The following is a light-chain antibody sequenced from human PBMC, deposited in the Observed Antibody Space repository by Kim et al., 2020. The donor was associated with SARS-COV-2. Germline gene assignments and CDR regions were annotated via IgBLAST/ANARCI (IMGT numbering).Light chain of an antibody. V-gene: IGLV3-19*01. J-gene: IGLJ3*02. Sequence: ALGQTVTITCQGDSLRFYYASWYQQKPGLAPVLVIYGKNNRPSGIPDRFSASSSGNTASLTITGAQAEDEADYYCNSRDSSGNLWVFGAGTKVTVL. CDR1: SLRFYY. CDR3: NSRDSSGNLWV. CDR2: GKN.